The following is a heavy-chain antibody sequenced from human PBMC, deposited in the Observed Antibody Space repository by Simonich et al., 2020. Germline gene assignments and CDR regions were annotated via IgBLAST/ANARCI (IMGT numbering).Heavy chain of an antibody. CDR3: AREREGFPDY. CDR1: GYTLTELS. J-gene: IGHJ4*02. CDR2: HNPSGGST. V-gene: IGHV1-46*03. Sequence: QVQLVQSGAEVKKPGASVKVSCKVSGYTLTELSMHWVRQAPGKGLEWMGIHNPSGGSTSYAQKFQGRVPMTRDTSTSTVYMELSSLRSEDTAVYYCAREREGFPDYWGQGTLVTVSS. D-gene: IGHD3-10*01.